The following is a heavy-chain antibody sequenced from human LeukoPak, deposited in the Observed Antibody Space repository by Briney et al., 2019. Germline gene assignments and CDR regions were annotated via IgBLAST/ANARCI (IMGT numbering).Heavy chain of an antibody. Sequence: PGGSLRLSCAASGFTFSGSAMHWVRQASGKGLEWVGRIRSKANNYATTYAVSVKGRFTISRDDSKNTAYLEMNSLKIEDAAVYYCSRPGAAAADTTDYWGQGTLVTVSS. CDR3: SRPGAAAADTTDY. D-gene: IGHD6-13*01. V-gene: IGHV3-73*01. J-gene: IGHJ4*02. CDR2: IRSKANNYAT. CDR1: GFTFSGSA.